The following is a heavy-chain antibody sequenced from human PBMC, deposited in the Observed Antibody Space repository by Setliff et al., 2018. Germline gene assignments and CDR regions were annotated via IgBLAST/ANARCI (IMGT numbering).Heavy chain of an antibody. V-gene: IGHV4-61*09. CDR3: ARGRYSESSSYYFPFDY. CDR2: IFSKGST. D-gene: IGHD3-22*01. CDR1: GGSISSGNYY. J-gene: IGHJ4*02. Sequence: PSETLSLTCTVSGGSISSGNYYWSWIRQPAGKAPEWIGHIFSKGSTNNNPSLKSRVTISIDSSKNQMSLRMTSVTAADTAVYYCARGRYSESSSYYFPFDYWGLGTLVTVSS.